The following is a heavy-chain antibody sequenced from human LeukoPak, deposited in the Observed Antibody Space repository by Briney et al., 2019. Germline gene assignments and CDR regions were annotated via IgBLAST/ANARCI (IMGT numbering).Heavy chain of an antibody. CDR3: ARVGGPYYFDY. CDR2: IYYSGST. CDR1: GGSISSSSYC. J-gene: IGHJ4*02. V-gene: IGHV4-39*07. D-gene: IGHD4-23*01. Sequence: EPSETLSLTCTVSGGSISSSSYCWGWIRQPPGKGLEWIGSIYYSGSTYYNPSLKSRVTISVDTSKNQFSLKLSSVTAADTAVYYCARVGGPYYFDYWGQGTLVTVSS.